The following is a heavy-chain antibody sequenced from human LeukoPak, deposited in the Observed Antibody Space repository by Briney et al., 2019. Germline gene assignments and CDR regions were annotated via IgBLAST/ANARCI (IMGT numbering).Heavy chain of an antibody. CDR2: ISSSGITI. CDR1: GFTFSDYY. V-gene: IGHV3-11*01. Sequence: NPGGSLRLSCAASGFTFSDYYMTWIRQAPGKGLEWVSYISSSGITIYYADSVKGRFTISRDNAKKSLYLEMNSLRAEDTAVYCCARDQYGLGYGSLFDYWGQGTLVTVSS. D-gene: IGHD3-10*01. CDR3: ARDQYGLGYGSLFDY. J-gene: IGHJ4*02.